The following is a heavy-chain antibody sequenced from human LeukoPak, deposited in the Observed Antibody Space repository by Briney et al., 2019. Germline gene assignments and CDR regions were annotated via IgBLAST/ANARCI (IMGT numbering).Heavy chain of an antibody. CDR3: ARDTYGSVSPFDY. D-gene: IGHD3-10*01. Sequence: GGSLRLSCAASGFTFSNFWMIWVRQAPGKGLEWVSGINWNGGNTGYADSVKGRFTISRDNAKNSLYLQMNSLRAEDTALYYCARDTYGSVSPFDYWGQGTLVTVSS. J-gene: IGHJ4*02. V-gene: IGHV3-20*04. CDR2: INWNGGNT. CDR1: GFTFSNFW.